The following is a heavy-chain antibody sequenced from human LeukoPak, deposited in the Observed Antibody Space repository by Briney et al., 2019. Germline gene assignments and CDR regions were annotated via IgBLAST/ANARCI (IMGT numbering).Heavy chain of an antibody. J-gene: IGHJ3*02. D-gene: IGHD6-13*01. CDR1: GYTFTGYY. V-gene: IGHV1-2*02. CDR2: INPNSGGT. Sequence: GASVKVSCKASGYTFTGYYMHWVRQAPGQGLEWMGWINPNSGGTNYAQKFQGRVTMTRDTSISTAYMELSRLRSDDTAVYYCARPLVRGRNDAFDIWGQGTMVTVSS. CDR3: ARPLVRGRNDAFDI.